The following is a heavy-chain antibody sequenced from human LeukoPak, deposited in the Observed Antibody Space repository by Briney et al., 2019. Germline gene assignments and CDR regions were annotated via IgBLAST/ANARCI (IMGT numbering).Heavy chain of an antibody. CDR3: ARDAKEVSSGWYPGYYFDY. J-gene: IGHJ4*02. CDR1: GFTFSSYA. CDR2: ISGSDGST. Sequence: GASLRLSCAASGFTFSSYAMSWVRQAPGKGLEWVSTISGSDGSTYYADSVKGQFTISRDNSKDTLYLQMNSLRAEDTAVYYCARDAKEVSSGWYPGYYFDYWGQGTLVTVSS. D-gene: IGHD6-19*01. V-gene: IGHV3-23*01.